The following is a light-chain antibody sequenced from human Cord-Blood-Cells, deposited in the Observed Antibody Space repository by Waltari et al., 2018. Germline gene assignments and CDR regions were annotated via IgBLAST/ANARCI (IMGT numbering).Light chain of an antibody. CDR3: CSYAGSSTLV. Sequence: SALTQPASVSGSPGQSNPISCPGPSSDVGSYTLFSWYQHNPGKAPKLMIYEVSKRPSGVSNRFSGSKSGNTASLTISGLQAEDEADYYCCSYAGSSTLVFGGGTKLTVL. CDR2: EVS. J-gene: IGLJ3*02. CDR1: SSDVGSYTL. V-gene: IGLV2-23*02.